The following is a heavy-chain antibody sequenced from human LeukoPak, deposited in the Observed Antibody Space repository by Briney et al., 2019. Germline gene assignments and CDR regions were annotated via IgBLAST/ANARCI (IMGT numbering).Heavy chain of an antibody. D-gene: IGHD6-19*01. V-gene: IGHV1-69*05. Sequence: SVKVSCKASGGTFSSYAVSWVRQAPGQGLEWMGRIIPIFGTANYAQKFQGRVTITTDESTSTAYMELSSLRSEDTAVYYCARANIAVAGTGFDYWGQGTLVTVSS. CDR3: ARANIAVAGTGFDY. J-gene: IGHJ4*02. CDR1: GGTFSSYA. CDR2: IIPIFGTA.